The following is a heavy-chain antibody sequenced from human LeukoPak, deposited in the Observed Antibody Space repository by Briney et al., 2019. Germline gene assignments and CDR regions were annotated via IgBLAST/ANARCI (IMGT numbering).Heavy chain of an antibody. CDR3: ARERDCSSTSCYYYYGMDV. J-gene: IGHJ6*02. CDR1: GFTFSSYE. D-gene: IGHD2-2*01. CDR2: ISSSGSTI. Sequence: GGSLRLSCAASGFTFSSYEMNWVRQAPGKGLEWVSYISSSGSTIYYADSVKGRFTISRDNAKNSLYLQMNSLRAEDTAAYYCARERDCSSTSCYYYYGMDVWGQGTTVTVSS. V-gene: IGHV3-48*03.